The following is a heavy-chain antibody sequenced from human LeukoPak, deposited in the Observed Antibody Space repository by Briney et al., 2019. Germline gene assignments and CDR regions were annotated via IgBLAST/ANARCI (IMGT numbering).Heavy chain of an antibody. CDR1: GFXFRSFW. Sequence: GGSLRLSCAASGFXFRSFWISWVRQAPGKGLEWVANIKQDGREKYYVDSAKGRFTISRDNAKNSLYLQMNSLRAEDTAAYYCARHSSSWEFDQWGQGTLVIVSS. V-gene: IGHV3-7*04. D-gene: IGHD6-13*01. CDR2: IKQDGREK. CDR3: ARHSSSWEFDQ. J-gene: IGHJ4*02.